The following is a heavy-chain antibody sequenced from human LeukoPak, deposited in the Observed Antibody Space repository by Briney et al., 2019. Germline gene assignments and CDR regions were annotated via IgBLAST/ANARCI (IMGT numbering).Heavy chain of an antibody. Sequence: GKSLRLSCVASGFTFRSYAMHWVRQAPGKGLEWVGRIKSKTDGGTTDYAAFVKGRFTISRDDSKNTLYLQMSSLQTEDTAVYYCTRHPGIAVPGRLWGQGTLVTVSS. CDR2: IKSKTDGGTT. V-gene: IGHV3-15*07. CDR1: GFTFRSYA. J-gene: IGHJ4*02. CDR3: TRHPGIAVPGRL. D-gene: IGHD6-19*01.